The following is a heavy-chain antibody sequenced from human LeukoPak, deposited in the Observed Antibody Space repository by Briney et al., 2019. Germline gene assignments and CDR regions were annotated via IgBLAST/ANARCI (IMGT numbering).Heavy chain of an antibody. J-gene: IGHJ4*02. CDR3: ARNSVGAAKFDY. Sequence: PGGSLRLSCAASGFTFNTYSMNWVRQAPGKGLEWVSYITSSSNTIYYADSVKGRFTVSRDNAKNSLYLQMNSLRDEDTAAYYCARNSVGAAKFDYWGQGTLVTVSS. CDR1: GFTFNTYS. CDR2: ITSSSNTI. D-gene: IGHD1-26*01. V-gene: IGHV3-48*02.